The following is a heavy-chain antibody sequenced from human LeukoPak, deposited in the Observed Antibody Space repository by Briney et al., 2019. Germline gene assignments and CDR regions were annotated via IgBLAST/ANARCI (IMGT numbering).Heavy chain of an antibody. D-gene: IGHD2-2*01. CDR3: ARVGYCGSTSCYDWFDP. CDR2: IYYSGST. CDR1: GGSISSYY. Sequence: SETLSLTCTVSGGSISSYYWSWIRQPPGKGLEWIVYIYYSGSTNYNPSLKSRVTISVDTSKNQFSLKLSSVTAADTAVYYCARVGYCGSTSCYDWFDPWGQGTLVTVSS. V-gene: IGHV4-59*01. J-gene: IGHJ5*02.